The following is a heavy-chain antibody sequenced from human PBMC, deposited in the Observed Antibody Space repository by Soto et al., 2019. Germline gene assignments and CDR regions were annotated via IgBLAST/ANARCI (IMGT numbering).Heavy chain of an antibody. CDR3: ARHGSGYSYGWGNNWFDP. D-gene: IGHD5-18*01. V-gene: IGHV4-59*08. CDR1: GGSISSYY. Sequence: SETLSLTCTVSGGSISSYYWSWIRQPPGKGLEWIGYIYYSGSTNYNPSLKSRVTISVDTSKNQFSLKLSSVTAADTAVYYCARHGSGYSYGWGNNWFDPWGQGTLVTVSS. J-gene: IGHJ5*02. CDR2: IYYSGST.